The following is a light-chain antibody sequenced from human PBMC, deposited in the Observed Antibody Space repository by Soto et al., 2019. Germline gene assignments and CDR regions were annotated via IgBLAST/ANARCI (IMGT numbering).Light chain of an antibody. CDR1: NIGSKS. CDR2: DDS. Sequence: SYELTQPPSVSVAPGQTARITCGGKNIGSKSVHWYQQKPGQAPVLVAFDDSDRPSGIPERFSGSNSGNTATLTITWVEAGDEADYYCQVWDGSSDPFVFGTGTKVTVL. J-gene: IGLJ1*01. CDR3: QVWDGSSDPFV. V-gene: IGLV3-21*02.